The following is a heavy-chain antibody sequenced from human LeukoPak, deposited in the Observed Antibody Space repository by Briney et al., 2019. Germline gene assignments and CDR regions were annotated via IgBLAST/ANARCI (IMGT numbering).Heavy chain of an antibody. J-gene: IGHJ4*02. CDR1: GYTFTSYA. CDR3: AREGHDSISWYWDY. CDR2: INAGNGNT. Sequence: ASVKVSCKASGYTFTSYAMYWVRQAPGQRLEWMGYINAGNGNTKYSQKFQGRVIITRDTSASTAYMELSSLRSEDTAVYYCAREGHDSISWYWDYWGQGTLVTVSS. D-gene: IGHD6-13*01. V-gene: IGHV1-3*01.